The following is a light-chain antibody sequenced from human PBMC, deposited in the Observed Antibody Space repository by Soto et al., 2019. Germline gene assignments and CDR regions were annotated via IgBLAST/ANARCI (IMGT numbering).Light chain of an antibody. J-gene: IGKJ2*01. CDR1: QSVGSN. V-gene: IGKV3-15*01. Sequence: EIVMTQSPANLSVSPGERATLSCRASQSVGSNLAWYQQKPGQAPRLLIYGASTRTTAIPARFSGSGSGTEFTLTISSLQSEDFAVYYCQHYNNWPPYAFGQGTKLEIK. CDR2: GAS. CDR3: QHYNNWPPYA.